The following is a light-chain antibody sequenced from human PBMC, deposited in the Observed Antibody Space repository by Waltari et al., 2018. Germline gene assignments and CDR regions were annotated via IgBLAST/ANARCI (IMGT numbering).Light chain of an antibody. CDR3: QQYATTPRT. CDR2: WVS. J-gene: IGKJ2*02. CDR1: QSVLYSPNNKNY. Sequence: DIVMTQSPDSLAVSLGERATINCKSSQSVLYSPNNKNYLAWFQQKPGQPPKLLIYWVSTRESGVPDRFSGSGSVTDFTLTISSLQAEDVAIYYCQQYATTPRTFGQGTKLEIK. V-gene: IGKV4-1*01.